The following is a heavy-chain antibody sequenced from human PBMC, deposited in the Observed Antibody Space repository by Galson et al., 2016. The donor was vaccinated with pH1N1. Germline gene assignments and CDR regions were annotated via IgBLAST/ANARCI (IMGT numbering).Heavy chain of an antibody. V-gene: IGHV6-1*01. Sequence: CAISGDSVSSNSATWNWIRRSPPRGLEWLGRTYYRSKWYNDYAESVKSRIIISPDTSKNQLSLQLNSVTPADTAVYYCARGVIDYDFWSGYQDHAAFDIWGQGTMVIVSS. CDR3: ARGVIDYDFWSGYQDHAAFDI. CDR1: GDSVSSNSAT. D-gene: IGHD3-3*01. J-gene: IGHJ3*02. CDR2: TYYRSKWYN.